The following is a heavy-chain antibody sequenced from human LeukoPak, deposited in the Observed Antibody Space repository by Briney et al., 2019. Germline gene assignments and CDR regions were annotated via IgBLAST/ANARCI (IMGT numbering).Heavy chain of an antibody. CDR1: GYTFTSYG. CDR3: ARLAVAGTDVDY. D-gene: IGHD6-19*01. Sequence: ASVKVSSTASGYTFTSYGISWVRQAPGQGLEWMGWISAYNGNTNYAQKLQGRVTMTTDTSTSTAYMELRSLRSDDTAVYYCARLAVAGTDVDYWGQGTLVTVSS. J-gene: IGHJ4*02. V-gene: IGHV1-18*01. CDR2: ISAYNGNT.